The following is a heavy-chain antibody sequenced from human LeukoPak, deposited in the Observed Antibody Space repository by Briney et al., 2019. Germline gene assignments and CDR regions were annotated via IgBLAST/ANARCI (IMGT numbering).Heavy chain of an antibody. Sequence: GGSLRLSCAASGFTFSGAWMRWVRQAPGKGLVWVSRINNDGTTTRYADSVKGRFTLSRDNAKNTLYLQMNSLRAEDTAVYYCARVSGPGMNEYFHLWGQGTLVTVSS. D-gene: IGHD2-15*01. V-gene: IGHV3-74*01. CDR2: INNDGTTT. CDR1: GFTFSGAW. J-gene: IGHJ1*01. CDR3: ARVSGPGMNEYFHL.